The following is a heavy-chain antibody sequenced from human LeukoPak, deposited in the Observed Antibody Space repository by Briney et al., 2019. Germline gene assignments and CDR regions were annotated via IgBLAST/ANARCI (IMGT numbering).Heavy chain of an antibody. CDR2: ISGSGGST. CDR3: VRLRRNSDTSGFYYYYDF. V-gene: IGHV3-23*01. J-gene: IGHJ4*02. CDR1: GFTFSSYA. Sequence: GGSLRLSCAASGFTFSSYAMSWVRQAPGKGLEWVSAISGSGGSTYYADSVKGRFTISRDNSKNTLYLQMNSLRAEDTAVYYCVRLRRNSDTSGFYYYYDFWGQGTLVTVSS. D-gene: IGHD3-22*01.